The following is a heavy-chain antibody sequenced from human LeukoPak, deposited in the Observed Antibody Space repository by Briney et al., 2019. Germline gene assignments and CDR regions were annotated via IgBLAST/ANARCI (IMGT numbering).Heavy chain of an antibody. J-gene: IGHJ6*03. CDR2: IIPIFGTA. CDR3: ARGSYDSSGYYYVWRYYYYMDV. V-gene: IGHV1-69*05. CDR1: GGTFSSYA. D-gene: IGHD3-22*01. Sequence: SVKVSCKASGGTFSSYAISWVRQAPGQGLEWMGGIIPIFGTANYAQKFQGRVTITTDESTSTAYMELSSLRSEDAAVYYCARGSYDSSGYYYVWRYYYYMDVWGKGTTVTAS.